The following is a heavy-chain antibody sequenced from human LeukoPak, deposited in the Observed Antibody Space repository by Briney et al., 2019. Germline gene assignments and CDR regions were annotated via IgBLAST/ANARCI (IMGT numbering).Heavy chain of an antibody. CDR2: IYYSGST. CDR1: GNSISSGDNY. V-gene: IGHV4-61*08. D-gene: IGHD3-9*01. J-gene: IGHJ5*02. Sequence: SETLSLTCTVSGNSISSGDNYWSWIRQPPGKGLEWIGYIYYSGSTNYNPSLKSRVTISVDTSKNQFSLKLSSVTAADTAVYYCARGPELYDILRGFDPWGQGTLVTVSS. CDR3: ARGPELYDILRGFDP.